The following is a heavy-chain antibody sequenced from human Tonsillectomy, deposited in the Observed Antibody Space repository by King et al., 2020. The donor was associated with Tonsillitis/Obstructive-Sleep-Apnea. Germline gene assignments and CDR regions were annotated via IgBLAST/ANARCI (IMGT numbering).Heavy chain of an antibody. CDR2: ISYDGNTK. J-gene: IGHJ4*02. D-gene: IGHD3-10*01. V-gene: IGHV3-30*04. CDR3: VREDRSGSYYKLDY. Sequence: EQLVESGGGVVQPGRSLRLSCAASGFSFRTYAMHWVRQAPGKGLEWVSLISYDGNTKYDADSVKGRFTISRDNSKNTLFLQMNSLRPEDTAVYYCVREDRSGSYYKLDYWGQGTLVTVSS. CDR1: GFSFRTYA.